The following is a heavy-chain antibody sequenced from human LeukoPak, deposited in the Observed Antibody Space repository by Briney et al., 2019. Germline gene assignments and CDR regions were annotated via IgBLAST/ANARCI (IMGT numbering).Heavy chain of an antibody. CDR2: VYYSRST. CDR1: GGSVSGYY. J-gene: IGHJ4*02. Sequence: SETLFLTCVVSGGSVSGYYWGWIRQPPGRGLEWIGYVYYSRSTNYNPSFKSRITISVDTSRNQFSLQLSSVTAADTAVYYCARIHRYCSGGACYVLGNWGQGTLVAVSS. D-gene: IGHD2-15*01. CDR3: ARIHRYCSGGACYVLGN. V-gene: IGHV4-59*02.